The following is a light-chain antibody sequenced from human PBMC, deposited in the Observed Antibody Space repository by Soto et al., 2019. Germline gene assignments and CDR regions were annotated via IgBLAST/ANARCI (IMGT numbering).Light chain of an antibody. CDR3: QKYNSAPLT. CDR1: QAIGVY. Sequence: DIQVTQSPSSLSESLGDRVTITCRANQAIGVYLAWFQQQPGKVPKLLHYAASALQSGVPSRFSGIGSRTDFTRNIRNLQAEDISTYFCQKYNSAPLTFGGGTKVDI. V-gene: IGKV1-27*01. J-gene: IGKJ4*01. CDR2: AAS.